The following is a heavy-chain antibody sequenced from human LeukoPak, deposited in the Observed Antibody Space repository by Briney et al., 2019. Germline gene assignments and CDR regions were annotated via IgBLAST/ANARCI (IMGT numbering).Heavy chain of an antibody. CDR1: GYTFTSYA. Sequence: ASVKVSCKASGYTFTSYAMHWVRQAPGRRLEWMGWINAGNGNTKYSQKFQGRVTITRDTSASTAYMELSSLRSEDTAVYYCARDISSGWYFDYWGQGTLVTVSS. CDR2: INAGNGNT. J-gene: IGHJ4*02. CDR3: ARDISSGWYFDY. D-gene: IGHD6-19*01. V-gene: IGHV1-3*01.